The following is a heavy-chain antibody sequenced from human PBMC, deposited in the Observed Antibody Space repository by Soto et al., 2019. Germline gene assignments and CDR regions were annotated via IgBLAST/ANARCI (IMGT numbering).Heavy chain of an antibody. Sequence: SETLSLTCAVYGGSFSGYYWSWIRQPPGKGLEWIGEINHSGSTNYNPSLKSRVTISVDTSKNQFSLKLSSVTAADTAVYYCARGPRSSPIDYWGQGTLVTVSS. V-gene: IGHV4-34*01. CDR1: GGSFSGYY. D-gene: IGHD6-13*01. CDR3: ARGPRSSPIDY. J-gene: IGHJ4*02. CDR2: INHSGST.